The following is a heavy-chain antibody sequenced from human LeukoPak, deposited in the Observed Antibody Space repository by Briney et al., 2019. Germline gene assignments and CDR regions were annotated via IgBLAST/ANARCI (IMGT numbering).Heavy chain of an antibody. V-gene: IGHV4-31*03. CDR1: GGSVSSGGYY. Sequence: SETLSLTCTVSGGSVSSGGYYWSWLRQHPGKGLEWIGYIYYSGSTYYNPSLKSRVTISVDTSKNQFSLKLSSVTAADTAVYYCAREGLTSNWFDLWGQGTLVTVSS. CDR3: AREGLTSNWFDL. CDR2: IYYSGST. J-gene: IGHJ5*02.